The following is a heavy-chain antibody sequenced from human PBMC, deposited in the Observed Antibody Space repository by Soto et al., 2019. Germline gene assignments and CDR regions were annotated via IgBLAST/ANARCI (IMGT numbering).Heavy chain of an antibody. CDR1: GFTVSNNY. Sequence: EVQLVESGGGLIQPGGSLRLSCAVSGFTVSNNYMSWVRQAPGKGLEGVSVIYSGGYTAYGDSVKGRFTISRDNSKNTLLFKKKNLGARDTGVDYGGACRGGGGYWGQGTLVTVSS. V-gene: IGHV3-53*01. J-gene: IGHJ4*02. CDR2: IYSGGYT. D-gene: IGHD3-10*01. CDR3: GACRGGGGY.